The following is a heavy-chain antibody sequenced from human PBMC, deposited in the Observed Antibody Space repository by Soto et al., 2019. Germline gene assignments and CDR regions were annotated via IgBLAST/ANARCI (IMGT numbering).Heavy chain of an antibody. Sequence: PGGSLRLSCAASGFTFSSYAMHWVRQAPGKGLEWVAVISYDGSNKYYADSVKGRFTISRDNSKNTLYLQMIGLRADDTAVYYCAKGSLTPGYWGQGTLVTVSS. V-gene: IGHV3-30-3*01. CDR1: GFTFSSYA. J-gene: IGHJ4*02. CDR2: ISYDGSNK. CDR3: AKGSLTPGY.